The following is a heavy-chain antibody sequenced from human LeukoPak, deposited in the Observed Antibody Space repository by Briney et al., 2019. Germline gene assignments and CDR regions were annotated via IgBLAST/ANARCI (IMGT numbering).Heavy chain of an antibody. D-gene: IGHD2-2*02. CDR3: ARDAPRYCSSTSCYKGFEYFQH. J-gene: IGHJ1*01. CDR1: GYSFVFFG. CDR2: INSHNGNT. V-gene: IGHV1-18*01. Sequence: ASVKVSCKASGYSFVFFGVSWVRQAPGQGLEWMGWINSHNGNTNYAERLQGRVTMTTDTSTSTSYMELRSLRSDDTAVCYCARDAPRYCSSTSCYKGFEYFQHWGQGTLVTVSS.